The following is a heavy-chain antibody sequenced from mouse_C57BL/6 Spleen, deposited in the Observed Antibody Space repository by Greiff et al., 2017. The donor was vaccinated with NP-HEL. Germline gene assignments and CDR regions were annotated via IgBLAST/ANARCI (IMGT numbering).Heavy chain of an antibody. D-gene: IGHD1-1*01. CDR1: GFTFSDYG. CDR2: ISSGSSTI. V-gene: IGHV5-17*01. J-gene: IGHJ2*01. Sequence: EVQLVESGGGLVKPGGSLKLSCAASGFTFSDYGMHWVRQAPEKGLEWVAYISSGSSTIYYADTVKGRFTISRDNAKNTLFLQMTSLRSEDTAMYYCAKGGNYYGSLYYFDYWGQGTTLTVSS. CDR3: AKGGNYYGSLYYFDY.